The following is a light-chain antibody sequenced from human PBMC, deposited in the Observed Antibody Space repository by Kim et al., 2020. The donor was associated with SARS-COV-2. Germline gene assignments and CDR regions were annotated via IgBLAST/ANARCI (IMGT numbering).Light chain of an antibody. J-gene: IGKJ4*01. CDR3: LSDYVCPLT. V-gene: IGKV1-6*01. CDR2: ATS. CDR1: QGIRND. Sequence: AIHMTQSPSSLSATVGDSVNITCRVSQGIRNDLGCYQQKPVRAPNLLIYATSTLQSRVPSRFSGSGSGTDFTLTISSLQPEDVVTYYCLSDYVCPLTFGGLSKVDMK.